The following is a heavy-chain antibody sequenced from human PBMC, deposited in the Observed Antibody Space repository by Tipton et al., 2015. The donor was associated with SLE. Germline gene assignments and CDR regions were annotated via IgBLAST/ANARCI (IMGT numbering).Heavy chain of an antibody. CDR1: GGSISSGGYY. D-gene: IGHD2-2*03. Sequence: PSLTCTVSGGSISSGGYYWSWIRQHPGKGLEWIGYIYYSGSTYYNPSLKSRVTISVDTSKNQFSLKLSSVTAADTAVYYCARDGLNWFDPWGQGTLVTVSS. J-gene: IGHJ5*02. CDR2: IYYSGST. V-gene: IGHV4-31*03. CDR3: ARDGLNWFDP.